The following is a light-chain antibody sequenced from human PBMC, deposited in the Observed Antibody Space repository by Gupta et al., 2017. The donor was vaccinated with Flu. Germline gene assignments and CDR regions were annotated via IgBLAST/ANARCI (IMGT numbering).Light chain of an antibody. CDR1: SSNIGAGYD. CDR3: QSYDSSLSGSV. Sequence: QSVLTQPPSVSGAPGQRVTISCTGSSSNIGAGYDVHWYQQLPGTAPKLLIYGSSNRPSGVPDRFSGSKSGTSASLAITGLQAEDEADYYCQSYDSSLSGSVFGGGNKLTVL. J-gene: IGLJ3*02. V-gene: IGLV1-40*01. CDR2: GSS.